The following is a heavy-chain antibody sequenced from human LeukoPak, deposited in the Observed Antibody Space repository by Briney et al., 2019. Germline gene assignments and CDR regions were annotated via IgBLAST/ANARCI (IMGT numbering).Heavy chain of an antibody. Sequence: GGSLRLSCAASGFTFSSYSMNWVRQAPGKGLEWASSISSSSSYIYYADSVKDRFTISRDNAKNSLYLQMNSLRAEDTAVYYCARDDSSGYFDYWGQGTLVTVSS. CDR2: ISSSSSYI. CDR1: GFTFSSYS. D-gene: IGHD3-22*01. V-gene: IGHV3-21*01. J-gene: IGHJ4*02. CDR3: ARDDSSGYFDY.